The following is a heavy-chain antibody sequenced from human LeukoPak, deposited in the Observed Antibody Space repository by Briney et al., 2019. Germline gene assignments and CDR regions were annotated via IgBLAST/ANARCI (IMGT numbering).Heavy chain of an antibody. CDR3: ASNGHQWLVLFDY. CDR1: GFTFSSYS. V-gene: IGHV3-48*01. Sequence: PGGSLRLSCAASGFTFSSYSMNWVRQAPGKGLEWVSYISSSSSSTIYYADSVKGRFTISRDNAKNSLYLQMSSLRAEDTAVYYCASNGHQWLVLFDYWGQGTLVTVSS. CDR2: ISSSSSSTI. J-gene: IGHJ4*02. D-gene: IGHD6-19*01.